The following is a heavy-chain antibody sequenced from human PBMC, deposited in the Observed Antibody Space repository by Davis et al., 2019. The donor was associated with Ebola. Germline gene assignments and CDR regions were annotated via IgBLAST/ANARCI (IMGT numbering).Heavy chain of an antibody. Sequence: PSETLSLTCTVSGDSISSYYWSWIRQPPGKGLEWIGYIYYSGSTNYNPSLKSRVTISVDTSKNQFSLKLSSVTAADTAVYYCARPHGSSWYGSFDIWGQGTMVTVSS. CDR3: ARPHGSSWYGSFDI. V-gene: IGHV4-59*08. CDR1: GDSISSYY. D-gene: IGHD6-13*01. J-gene: IGHJ3*02. CDR2: IYYSGST.